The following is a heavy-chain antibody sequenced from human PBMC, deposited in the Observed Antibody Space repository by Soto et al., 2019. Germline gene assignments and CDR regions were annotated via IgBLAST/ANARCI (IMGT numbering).Heavy chain of an antibody. D-gene: IGHD4-17*01. CDR3: ASGRDGGLSYYYYYGMDV. V-gene: IGHV3-30-3*01. CDR1: GFSFRSYA. J-gene: IGHJ6*02. CDR2: ISYDGGNN. Sequence: GGSLRLSCAASGFSFRSYAMHWVRQAPGKGLEWVAVISYDGGNNYYADSVKGRFTISRDNSKNTLYLQMNSLRAEDTAVYYCASGRDGGLSYYYYYGMDVWGQGTTVTVSS.